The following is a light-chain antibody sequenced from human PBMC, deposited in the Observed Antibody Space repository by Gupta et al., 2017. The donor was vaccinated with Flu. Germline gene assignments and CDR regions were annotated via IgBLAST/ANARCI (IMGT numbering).Light chain of an antibody. CDR1: SSDVGGYKY. CDR3: YSFAGGLNV. V-gene: IGLV2-11*01. J-gene: IGLJ1*01. CDR2: AVT. Sequence: QSVTISCTGTSSDVGGYKYVSWYQQQPGKAPILFIYAVTKRPSGVPDRFSGSKSGNKASLTIYGLQAEDEDYDYCYSFAGGLNVFGTVTKVTVL.